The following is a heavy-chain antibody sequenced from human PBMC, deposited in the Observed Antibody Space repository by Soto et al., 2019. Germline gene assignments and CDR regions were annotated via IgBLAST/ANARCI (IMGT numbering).Heavy chain of an antibody. V-gene: IGHV3-30-3*01. CDR3: ARDQGGTTLYYHGMDV. D-gene: IGHD1-7*01. J-gene: IGHJ6*02. Sequence: QVQLVESGGGVVQPGRSLRLSCAASGFTFSSYAMHWVRQAPGKGLESVALISYDGSNKYYADSVKGRFTISRDNSKNTLYLQMNSLRPEDTAVYHCARDQGGTTLYYHGMDVWGQGTTVTVSS. CDR1: GFTFSSYA. CDR2: ISYDGSNK.